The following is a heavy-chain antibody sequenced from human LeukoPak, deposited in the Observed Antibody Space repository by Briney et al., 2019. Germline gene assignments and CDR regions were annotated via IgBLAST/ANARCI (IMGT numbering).Heavy chain of an antibody. D-gene: IGHD6-6*01. CDR2: IYYSGGT. Sequence: KSSETLSLTCTVSGGSISRYYWSWIRQPPGKGLEWIGYIYYSGGTNYNPSLKSRVTISVDTSKNQFSLKLNSATAAHTAVYYCARTSQLVRWFDPWGQGTLVTVSS. V-gene: IGHV4-59*01. CDR1: GGSISRYY. CDR3: ARTSQLVRWFDP. J-gene: IGHJ5*02.